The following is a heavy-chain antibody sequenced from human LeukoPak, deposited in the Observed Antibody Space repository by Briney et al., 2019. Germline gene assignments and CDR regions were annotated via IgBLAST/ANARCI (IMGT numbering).Heavy chain of an antibody. V-gene: IGHV3-48*02. CDR2: ISSSSSTI. Sequence: GGSLRLSCAASGFTFSSYSMNWVRQAPGKGLEWVSYISSSSSTIYYADSVKGRFTISRDNAENSLYLQMNSLRDEDTAVYYCVREAVNDYGDYVFWFDPWGQGTLVTVSS. D-gene: IGHD4-17*01. J-gene: IGHJ5*02. CDR1: GFTFSSYS. CDR3: VREAVNDYGDYVFWFDP.